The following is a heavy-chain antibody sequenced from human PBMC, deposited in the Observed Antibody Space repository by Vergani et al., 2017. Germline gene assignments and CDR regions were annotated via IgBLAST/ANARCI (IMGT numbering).Heavy chain of an antibody. CDR3: ARSNVSRNPPDYFDN. Sequence: QVQLQESGPGLVRPSETLSLTCTVSGGSLSGYYWNWIRQTPGEGLEWIGYVEDSGYFNYNPSLKTRVSMSSDTSNNQFSLMLSSVTVADTAVYYCARSNVSRNPPDYFDNWVQGTLVTVSS. CDR2: VEDSGYF. CDR1: GGSLSGYY. J-gene: IGHJ4*02. V-gene: IGHV4-59*01.